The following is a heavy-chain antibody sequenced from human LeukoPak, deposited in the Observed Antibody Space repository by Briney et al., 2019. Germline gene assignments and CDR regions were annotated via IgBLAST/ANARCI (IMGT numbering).Heavy chain of an antibody. D-gene: IGHD4-17*01. V-gene: IGHV3-23*01. J-gene: IGHJ6*03. CDR3: AKVMTTVTTWYYYYYYYMDV. CDR1: GFTFSSYA. CDR2: ISGSGGST. Sequence: GGSLRLSCAASGFTFSSYAMSWVRQAPGKGLEWVSAISGSGGSTYYADSVKGRFTISRDNSKNTLYLQMNSLRAEDTAVYYCAKVMTTVTTWYYYYYYYMDVWGKGTTVTVSS.